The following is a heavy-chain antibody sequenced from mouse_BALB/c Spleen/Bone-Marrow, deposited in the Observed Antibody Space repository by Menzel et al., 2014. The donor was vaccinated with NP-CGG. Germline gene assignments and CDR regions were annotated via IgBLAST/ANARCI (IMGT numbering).Heavy chain of an antibody. CDR3: ARQITTVDYAMDY. Sequence: VQLQESGAELAKPGASVKMSCKASGYTFTSYWMHWVKQRPGQGLEWIGYINPSTGYTEYNQKFKDKATLTADKSSSTAYMQLSSLTSEDSVVYYCARQITTVDYAMDYWGQGTSVTVSS. J-gene: IGHJ4*01. D-gene: IGHD1-1*01. V-gene: IGHV1-7*01. CDR1: GYTFTSYW. CDR2: INPSTGYT.